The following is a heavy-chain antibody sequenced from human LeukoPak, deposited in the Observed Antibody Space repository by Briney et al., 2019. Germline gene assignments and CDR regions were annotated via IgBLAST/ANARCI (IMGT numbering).Heavy chain of an antibody. CDR1: GFTFSSYG. CDR3: ARDSLRSYCSSTSCYHNWFDP. D-gene: IGHD2-2*01. V-gene: IGHV3-33*01. J-gene: IGHJ5*02. Sequence: PGGSLRLSCAASGFTFSSYGMHWVRQAPGKGLEWVAVIWYDGSNKYYADSVKGRFTISRDNSKNTLYLQMNSLRAEDTAVYYCARDSLRSYCSSTSCYHNWFDPWGQGTLVTVSS. CDR2: IWYDGSNK.